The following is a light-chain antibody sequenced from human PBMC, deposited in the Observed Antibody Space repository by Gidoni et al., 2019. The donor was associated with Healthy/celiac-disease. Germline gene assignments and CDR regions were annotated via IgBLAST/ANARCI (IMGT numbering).Light chain of an antibody. CDR3: QQSYSTQH. Sequence: DIQMTPSPSSLSASVGDRVTITCRASQSISSYLNWYQQKPGKAPKLLIYAASSLQSGVPSRFSGSGSGTDFTLTISSLQPEDFATYYCQQSYSTQHFXXXTKLEIK. V-gene: IGKV1-39*01. CDR1: QSISSY. J-gene: IGKJ2*01. CDR2: AAS.